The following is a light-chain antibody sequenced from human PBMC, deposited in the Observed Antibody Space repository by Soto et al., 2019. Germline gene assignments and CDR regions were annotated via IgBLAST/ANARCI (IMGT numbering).Light chain of an antibody. CDR2: YDS. J-gene: IGLJ2*01. V-gene: IGLV3-21*04. CDR3: HVWDSSSDHLAV. Sequence: SSELAQPPSVSVAPGETARITCGGDNIGSHSVHWYQQMPGQAPVLVISYDSDRPSGIPERFSGSNSGNTATLTISRVEAGDEADFYCHVWDSSSDHLAVFGGGTKVTVL. CDR1: NIGSHS.